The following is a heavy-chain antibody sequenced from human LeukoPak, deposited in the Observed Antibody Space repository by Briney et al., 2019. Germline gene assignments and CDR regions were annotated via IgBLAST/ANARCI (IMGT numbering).Heavy chain of an antibody. V-gene: IGHV1-18*01. J-gene: IGHJ6*03. CDR1: TYTSSDFG. Sequence: ASVKVSCKASTYTSSDFGISWVRLAPGGGLEWMGWVSADNGQTNYGHKFYGRVTMTMETSTNTASMQLRGLRSDDTAIYYCARVYLYTTGWSAAYYYFMDVWGKGTTVIVSS. CDR3: ARVYLYTTGWSAAYYYFMDV. D-gene: IGHD3-16*02. CDR2: VSADNGQT.